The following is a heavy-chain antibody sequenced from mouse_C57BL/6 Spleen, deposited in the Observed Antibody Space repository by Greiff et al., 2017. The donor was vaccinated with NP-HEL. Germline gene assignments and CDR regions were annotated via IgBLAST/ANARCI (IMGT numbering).Heavy chain of an antibody. V-gene: IGHV1-54*01. D-gene: IGHD2-3*01. CDR2: INPGSGGT. Sequence: QVQLQQSGAELVRPGTSVKVSCKASGYAFTNYLIEWVKQRPGQGLEWIGVINPGSGGTNYNEKFKGKATLTADKSSSTAYMQLSSLTSEDSAVYFCAREGNDGYYKDYAMDYWGQGTSVTVSS. J-gene: IGHJ4*01. CDR3: AREGNDGYYKDYAMDY. CDR1: GYAFTNYL.